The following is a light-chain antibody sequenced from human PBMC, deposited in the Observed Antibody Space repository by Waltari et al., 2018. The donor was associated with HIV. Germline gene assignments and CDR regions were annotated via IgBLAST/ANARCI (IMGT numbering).Light chain of an antibody. CDR1: SSNIGAGYD. V-gene: IGLV1-40*01. Sequence: QSVLTQPPPVSWAPGQRVTISCTGSSSNIGAGYDVHWYQQLPGTAPKLLIYGNSNRPSGVPDRFSGSKSGTSASLAITGLQAEDEADYYCQSYDSSLEVFGTGTKVTVL. J-gene: IGLJ1*01. CDR3: QSYDSSLEV. CDR2: GNS.